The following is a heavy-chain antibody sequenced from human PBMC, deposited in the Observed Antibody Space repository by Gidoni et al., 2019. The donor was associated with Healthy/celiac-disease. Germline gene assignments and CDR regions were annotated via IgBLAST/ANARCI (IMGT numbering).Heavy chain of an antibody. V-gene: IGHV3-7*01. CDR2: IKQDGSEK. Sequence: EVQLVESGGGLVQPGGSLRLSCAASGFTFSSYWMSWVRQAPGKGLEWVANIKQDGSEKYYVDSVKGRFTISRDNAKNSLYLQMNSLRAEDTAVYYCARELTKGDYNWFDPWGQGTLVTVSS. CDR1: GFTFSSYW. J-gene: IGHJ5*02. CDR3: ARELTKGDYNWFDP. D-gene: IGHD2-21*02.